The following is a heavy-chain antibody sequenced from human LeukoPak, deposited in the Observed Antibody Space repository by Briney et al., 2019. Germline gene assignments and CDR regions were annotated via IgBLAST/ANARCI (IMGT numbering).Heavy chain of an antibody. CDR2: ISGSGGST. D-gene: IGHD3-9*01. J-gene: IGHJ3*02. CDR3: ARGRYFDWSVSDAFDI. Sequence: GGSLRLSCAASGFTFSSYAMSWVRQAPGKGLEWVSAISGSGGSTYYADSVKGRFTISRDNSKNTLYLQMNSLRAEDTAVYYCARGRYFDWSVSDAFDIWGQGTMVTVSS. CDR1: GFTFSSYA. V-gene: IGHV3-23*01.